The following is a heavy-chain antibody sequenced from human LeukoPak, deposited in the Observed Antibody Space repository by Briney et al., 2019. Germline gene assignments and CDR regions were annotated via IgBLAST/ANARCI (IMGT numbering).Heavy chain of an antibody. CDR1: GFTFSSYG. CDR2: IWYDGSNK. V-gene: IGHV3-33*01. CDR3: ARASYYYYYMDV. Sequence: GGSLRLSCAASGFTFSSYGMHWVRQAPGKGLEWVAVIWYDGSNKYYADSVKGRFTISRDNSKNTLYLQMNSLRAEDTAVYYCARASYYYYYMDVWGKGTTVTASS. J-gene: IGHJ6*03.